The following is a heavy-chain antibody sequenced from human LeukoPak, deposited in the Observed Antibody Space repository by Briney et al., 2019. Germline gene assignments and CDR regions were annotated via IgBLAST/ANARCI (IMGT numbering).Heavy chain of an antibody. CDR1: GGTFSSYA. CDR3: ARGASLVYWYFDL. Sequence: ASVKVSCKASGGTFSSYAISWVRQAPGQGLEWMGRIIPILGIANYAQKFQGRVTIPADKSTSTAYMELSSLRSEDTAVYYCARGASLVYWYFDLWGRGTLVTVSS. CDR2: IIPILGIA. D-gene: IGHD6-6*01. V-gene: IGHV1-69*04. J-gene: IGHJ2*01.